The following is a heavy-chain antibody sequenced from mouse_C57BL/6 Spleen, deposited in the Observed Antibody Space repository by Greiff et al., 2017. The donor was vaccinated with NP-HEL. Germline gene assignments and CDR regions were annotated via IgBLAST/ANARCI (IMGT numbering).Heavy chain of an antibody. Sequence: QVQLQQPGAELVKPGASVKLSCKASGYTFTSYWMHWVKQRPGQGLEWIGMIHPNSGSTNYNKKFKSKATLTVDKSSSTAYMQLSSLTSEDSAVYYCARGDSNWYAMDYWGQGTSVTVSS. J-gene: IGHJ4*01. D-gene: IGHD4-1*01. V-gene: IGHV1-64*01. CDR3: ARGDSNWYAMDY. CDR2: IHPNSGST. CDR1: GYTFTSYW.